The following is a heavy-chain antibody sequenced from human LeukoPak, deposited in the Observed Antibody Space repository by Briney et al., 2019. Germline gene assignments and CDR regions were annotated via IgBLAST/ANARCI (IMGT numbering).Heavy chain of an antibody. CDR1: GDSVSSNTAA. CDR3: VGDGEGGLDYFDY. V-gene: IGHV6-1*01. D-gene: IGHD3-16*01. Sequence: SQTLSLTCAISGDSVSSNTAAWNWIRQSPSRGLEWLGGTYYRSTWLYDYALSLKSRININPDTSKNQFSLHLNSVTPEDTAVYYCVGDGEGGLDYFDYWGRGTLVTVSS. J-gene: IGHJ4*02. CDR2: TYYRSTWLY.